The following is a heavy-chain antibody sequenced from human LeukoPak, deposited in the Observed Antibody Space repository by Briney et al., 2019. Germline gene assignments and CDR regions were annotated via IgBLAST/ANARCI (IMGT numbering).Heavy chain of an antibody. D-gene: IGHD6-13*01. CDR3: ARDRTAAAYNWFDP. CDR1: GFPFSSYS. J-gene: IGHJ5*02. V-gene: IGHV3-21*01. Sequence: PGGSLRLSCAASGFPFSSYSMNWVRQAPGKGLEWVSSISSSSSYIYYADSVKGRFTISRDNAKNSLYLQMNSLRAEDTAVYYCARDRTAAAYNWFDPWGQGTLVTVPS. CDR2: ISSSSSYI.